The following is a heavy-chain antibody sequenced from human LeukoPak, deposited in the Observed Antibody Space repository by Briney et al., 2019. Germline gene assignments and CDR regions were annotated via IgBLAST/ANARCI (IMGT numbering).Heavy chain of an antibody. Sequence: EASVKVSCKASGYTFISYYMHWVRQAPGQGLEWMGIINPSSGSTNYAQKFQGRVTMTRDTSTSTVYMELSSQRSEDTAVYNCARDEYDGDYWGQGTLVTVSS. CDR1: GYTFISYY. CDR2: INPSSGST. D-gene: IGHD3-3*01. J-gene: IGHJ4*02. V-gene: IGHV1-46*01. CDR3: ARDEYDGDY.